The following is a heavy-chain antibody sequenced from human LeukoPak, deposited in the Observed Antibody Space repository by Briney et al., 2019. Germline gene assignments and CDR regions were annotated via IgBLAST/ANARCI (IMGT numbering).Heavy chain of an antibody. CDR2: ISSFT. CDR3: VRDHSYYFDY. CDR1: GFTFSSYS. V-gene: IGHV3-48*02. D-gene: IGHD2-15*01. J-gene: IGHJ4*02. Sequence: GGSLRLSCVASGFTFSSYSMNWVRQAPGKGLEWVSYISSFTYYADSAKGRFTISRDNAKTSLYLQMNSLRDEDTAVYYCVRDHSYYFDYWGQGTLVTVSS.